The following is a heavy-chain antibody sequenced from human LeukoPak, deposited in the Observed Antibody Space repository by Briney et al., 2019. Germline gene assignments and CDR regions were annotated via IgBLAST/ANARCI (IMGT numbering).Heavy chain of an antibody. CDR2: IYYSGST. Sequence: SETLSLTCTVSGGSISSYYWSWIRQPPGKGLEWIGYIYYSGSTNYNPSLKSRVTISVDTSKNQFSLKLSSVTAADTAVYYCARHFRTDSKNGMDAWGQGTTVTVSS. CDR1: GGSISSYY. J-gene: IGHJ6*02. CDR3: ARHFRTDSKNGMDA. V-gene: IGHV4-59*08.